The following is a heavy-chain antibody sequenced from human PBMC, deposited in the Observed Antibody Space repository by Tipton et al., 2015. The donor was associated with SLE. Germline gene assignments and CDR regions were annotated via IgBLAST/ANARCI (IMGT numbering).Heavy chain of an antibody. CDR3: ARGAPITMAPDAFDL. Sequence: GSLRLSCAVYGGSFSGYYWSWIRQPPGKGLEWIGEINHRGSTNYNPSLKSRVTISVDTSKNQFSLKLSSVTAADTAVYYCARGAPITMAPDAFDLWGQGTMVTVSS. CDR2: INHRGST. V-gene: IGHV4-34*01. J-gene: IGHJ3*01. CDR1: GGSFSGYY. D-gene: IGHD3-10*01.